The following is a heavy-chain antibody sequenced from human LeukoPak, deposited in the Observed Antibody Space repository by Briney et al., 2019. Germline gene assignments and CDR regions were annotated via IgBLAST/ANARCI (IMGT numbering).Heavy chain of an antibody. CDR2: INHSGST. V-gene: IGHV4-34*01. CDR3: ARGLEDCSGGSCYFSPFDY. J-gene: IGHJ4*02. Sequence: SETLSLACAVYGGSFSGYYWSWIRQPPGKGLEWIGEINHSGSTNYNPSLKSRVTISVDTSKNQFSLKLSSVTAADTAVYYCARGLEDCSGGSCYFSPFDYWGQGTLVTVSS. CDR1: GGSFSGYY. D-gene: IGHD2-15*01.